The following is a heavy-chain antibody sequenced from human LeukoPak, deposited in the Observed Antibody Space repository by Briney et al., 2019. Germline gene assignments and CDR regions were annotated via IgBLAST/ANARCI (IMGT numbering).Heavy chain of an antibody. CDR1: GSTFGNYY. CDR2: IKHDGSWK. J-gene: IGHJ4*02. V-gene: IGHV3-7*03. Sequence: GGSLRLSCAAFGSTFGNYYMSWVRQAPGKGLEWVANIKHDGSWKFYADSVKGRFTVSRDNAEKSVYLHMSSLRAEDTAMYYCARSRGPNTFGGVHDYWGQGTLVTVSS. D-gene: IGHD3-16*01. CDR3: ARSRGPNTFGGVHDY.